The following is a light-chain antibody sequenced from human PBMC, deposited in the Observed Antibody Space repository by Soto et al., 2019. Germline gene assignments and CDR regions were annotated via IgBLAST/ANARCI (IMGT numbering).Light chain of an antibody. CDR3: SSYGGSNTVV. J-gene: IGLJ2*01. V-gene: IGLV2-8*01. CDR1: RSDVGGYNY. Sequence: QSVLTQPPSASGSPGQSVTISCTGSRSDVGGYNYVSWYQQHPGKAPKLMIYEVSKRPSGVPDRLSGSKSGNTASLTVSGHQAEDEAEYYCSSYGGSNTVVFGGGTKLTVL. CDR2: EVS.